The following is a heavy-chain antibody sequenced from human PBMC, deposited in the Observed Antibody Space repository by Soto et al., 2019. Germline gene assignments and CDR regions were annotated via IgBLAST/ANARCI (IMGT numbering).Heavy chain of an antibody. D-gene: IGHD3-10*01. CDR1: GFKFDYYW. CDR2: LQTDGSHP. CDR3: GRGSYPDY. J-gene: IGHJ4*02. V-gene: IGHV3-74*01. Sequence: EVHLVAFGGGLVQPGGSLRLSCVASGFKFDYYWMHWVRQAAGAGLMWVSRLQTDGSHPDYAASVKGRFPISRDNAKNTLYLQMNNRRVEDTAGYYCGRGSYPDYWGQGTLVTVSS.